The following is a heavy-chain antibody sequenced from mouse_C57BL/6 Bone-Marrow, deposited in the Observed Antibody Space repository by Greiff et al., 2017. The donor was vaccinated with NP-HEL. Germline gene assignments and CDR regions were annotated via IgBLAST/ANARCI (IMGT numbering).Heavy chain of an antibody. CDR2: IYPRSGNT. V-gene: IGHV1-81*01. D-gene: IGHD2-4*01. CDR1: GYTFTSYG. Sequence: QVQLQQSGAELARPGASVKLSCKASGYTFTSYGISWVKQRTGQGLEWIGEIYPRSGNTYYNEKFKGKATLTADNSSSTAYMELRSLTSEDSAVYFCARKWRLVFAYWGQGTLVTVSA. J-gene: IGHJ3*01. CDR3: ARKWRLVFAY.